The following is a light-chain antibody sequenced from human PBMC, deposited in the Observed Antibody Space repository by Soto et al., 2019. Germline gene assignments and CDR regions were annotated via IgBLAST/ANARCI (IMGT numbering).Light chain of an antibody. V-gene: IGKV1-39*01. Sequence: DIQMTQSPSSLSASVGDRVTITCRASQNIGVYLNWYQKKPGKAPNLLIHAASSLHSGVPSTFSGSGSGTDFALTISSLQPEDFATYYCHQTAANPWTFAQGTKVDIK. CDR2: AAS. CDR1: QNIGVY. J-gene: IGKJ1*01. CDR3: HQTAANPWT.